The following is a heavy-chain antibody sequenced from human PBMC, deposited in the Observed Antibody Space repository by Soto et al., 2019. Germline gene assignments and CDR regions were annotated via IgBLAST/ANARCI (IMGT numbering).Heavy chain of an antibody. CDR1: GFTFSSYA. V-gene: IGHV3-23*01. J-gene: IGHJ6*03. D-gene: IGHD4-17*01. CDR2: ISGSGGST. CDR3: ARGGYGDYYYYHYYMDV. Sequence: GGSLRLSCAASGFTFSSYAMSWVRQAPGKGLEWVSAISGSGGSTYYADSVKGRFTISRDNSKNTLYLQMNSLRAEDTAVYYCARGGYGDYYYYHYYMDVWGKGTTVTVSS.